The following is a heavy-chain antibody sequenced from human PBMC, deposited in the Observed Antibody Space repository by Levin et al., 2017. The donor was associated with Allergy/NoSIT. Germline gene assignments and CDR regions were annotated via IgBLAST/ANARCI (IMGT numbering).Heavy chain of an antibody. D-gene: IGHD6-19*01. CDR3: ARDDSAKAVAGTLVTF. CDR2: IWYDGSNK. J-gene: IGHJ4*02. V-gene: IGHV3-33*01. Sequence: GGSLRLSCAASGFTFSSYTMHWVRQAPGKGPEWVAIIWYDGSNKFYADSVKGRFTISRDNSQNTLHLQMTSLRGEDTAVYYCARDDSAKAVAGTLVTFCGQGTLVTVSS. CDR1: GFTFSSYT.